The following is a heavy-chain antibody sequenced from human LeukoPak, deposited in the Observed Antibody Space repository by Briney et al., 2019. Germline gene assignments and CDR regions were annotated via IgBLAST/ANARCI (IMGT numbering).Heavy chain of an antibody. CDR3: AREHSSGWYLREVDY. Sequence: PGGSPRLSCAASGFTFSNYAMNWVRQAPGKGLEWVSAISTSGIDTYYADSVKGRFTISRDNSKNTLYLQMNSLRAEDTAVYYCAREHSSGWYLREVDYWGQGTLVTVSS. CDR1: GFTFSNYA. D-gene: IGHD6-19*01. V-gene: IGHV3-23*01. CDR2: ISTSGIDT. J-gene: IGHJ4*02.